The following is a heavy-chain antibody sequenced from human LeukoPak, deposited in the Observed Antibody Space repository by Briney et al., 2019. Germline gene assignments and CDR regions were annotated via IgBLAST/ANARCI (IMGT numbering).Heavy chain of an antibody. J-gene: IGHJ4*02. CDR3: ARSPFTMVRGVITHFDY. V-gene: IGHV3-66*01. Sequence: GGSLRLSCAASGFTVSSNYMSWVRQAPGKGLEWVSVIYSGGSTYYADSVKGRFTISRDNSKNTLYLQMNSLRAEDTAVYYCARSPFTMVRGVITHFDYWGQGTLVTVSS. CDR2: IYSGGST. D-gene: IGHD3-10*01. CDR1: GFTVSSNY.